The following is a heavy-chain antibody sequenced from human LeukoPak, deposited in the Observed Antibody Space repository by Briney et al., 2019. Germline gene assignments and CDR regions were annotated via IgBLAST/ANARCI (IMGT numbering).Heavy chain of an antibody. CDR2: MNPNSGNT. Sequence: ASVKVSCKASGYTFTSYDINWVRQATGQGLEWMGWMNPNSGNTGYAQKFQGRVTMTRNTSISTAYMELSSLRSDDTAVYYCARERREITLIRGSRPYFYYMDVWGKGTTVTISS. J-gene: IGHJ6*03. CDR3: ARERREITLIRGSRPYFYYMDV. V-gene: IGHV1-8*01. CDR1: GYTFTSYD. D-gene: IGHD3-10*01.